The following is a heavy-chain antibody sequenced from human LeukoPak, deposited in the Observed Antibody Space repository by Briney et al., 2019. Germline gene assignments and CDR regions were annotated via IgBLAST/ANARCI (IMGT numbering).Heavy chain of an antibody. CDR2: IIPDFWTT. CDR3: ARDRGDYFDY. Sequence: SVRVSCKASVGTFSSFTISWMRQAPGQGLEWMGGIIPDFWTTYNGQKFQGRLTVTADESTDTAYMNLRGLTSEDTAVYYCARDRGDYFDYWGQGTPVAVSS. D-gene: IGHD3-10*01. CDR1: VGTFSSFT. J-gene: IGHJ4*02. V-gene: IGHV1-69*13.